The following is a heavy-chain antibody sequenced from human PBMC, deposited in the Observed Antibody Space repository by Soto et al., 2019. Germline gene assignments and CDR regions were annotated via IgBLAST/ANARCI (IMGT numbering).Heavy chain of an antibody. CDR3: ARVRGGGSRPFGGTPRFDP. Sequence: PGGSLRLSCAASGFTVSSNHMSWVRQAPGKGLEWVSLIYSGGSTYYADSVKGRFTISRHNSKNTLYLQMNSLRAEDTAVYYCARVRGGGSRPFGGTPRFDPWGQGTLVTVSS. V-gene: IGHV3-53*04. J-gene: IGHJ5*02. CDR1: GFTVSSNH. CDR2: IYSGGST. D-gene: IGHD2-15*01.